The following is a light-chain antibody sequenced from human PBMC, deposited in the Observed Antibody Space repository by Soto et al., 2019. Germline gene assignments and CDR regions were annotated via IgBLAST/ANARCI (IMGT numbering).Light chain of an antibody. CDR1: SSSIGSNY. J-gene: IGLJ3*02. Sequence: QPVLTQPPSASGTPGQRVTISCSESSSSIGSNYIYWYQQLPGTAPKLLIYRDSQRPSGVPDRFSGSKSGTSASLVITGLRPEDEADYYCVAWDDNLSSRVFGGGTELSVL. V-gene: IGLV1-47*01. CDR3: VAWDDNLSSRV. CDR2: RDS.